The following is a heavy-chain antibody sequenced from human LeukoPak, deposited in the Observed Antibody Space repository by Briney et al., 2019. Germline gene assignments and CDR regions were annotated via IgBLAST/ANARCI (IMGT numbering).Heavy chain of an antibody. Sequence: GGSLRLSCAASGFTFSSYAMSWVRQPPGKGLEWVSGISGSGGSTYYADSVKGRLTISRDNSKNTLYLQMNSLRAEDTAVYYCAKSRGSSTSAYAMDVWGQGTTVTVSS. CDR1: GFTFSSYA. J-gene: IGHJ6*02. V-gene: IGHV3-23*01. D-gene: IGHD2-2*01. CDR3: AKSRGSSTSAYAMDV. CDR2: ISGSGGST.